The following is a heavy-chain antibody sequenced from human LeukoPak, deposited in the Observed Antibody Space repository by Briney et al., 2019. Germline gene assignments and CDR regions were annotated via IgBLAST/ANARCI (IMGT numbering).Heavy chain of an antibody. CDR1: GFTFSSYN. CDR3: ARGGSGLDY. V-gene: IGHV3-21*01. CDR2: ISSSSNYI. Sequence: GGSLRLSCAASGFTFSSYNMNWVRHAPGKGLEWVSSISSSSNYIYYADSVKGRFTISRDNAKNSLYLQMNSLRVEDTAVYYCARGGSGLDYWGQGTLVTVSS. D-gene: IGHD2-21*01. J-gene: IGHJ4*02.